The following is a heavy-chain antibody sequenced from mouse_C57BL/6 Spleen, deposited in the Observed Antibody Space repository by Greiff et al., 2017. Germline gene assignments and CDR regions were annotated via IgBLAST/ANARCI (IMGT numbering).Heavy chain of an antibody. CDR1: GFSFNTYA. CDR2: IRSKSNNYAT. Sequence: EVQLVESGGGLVQPKGSLKLSCAASGFSFNTYAMNWVRQAPGKGLEWVARIRSKSNNYATYYADSVKDRFTISRDDSESMLYLQMNNLKTEDTAMYYCVRHHGRSYEYYAMDYWGQGTSVTVSS. J-gene: IGHJ4*01. CDR3: VRHHGRSYEYYAMDY. D-gene: IGHD1-1*01. V-gene: IGHV10-1*01.